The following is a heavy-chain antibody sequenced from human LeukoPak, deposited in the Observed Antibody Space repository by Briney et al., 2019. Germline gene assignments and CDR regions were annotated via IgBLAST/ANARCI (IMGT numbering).Heavy chain of an antibody. V-gene: IGHV1-69*05. CDR1: GGTFSSYA. CDR2: IIPIFGTA. CDR3: ARGYSYGYRGLGGNFDY. D-gene: IGHD5-18*01. J-gene: IGHJ4*02. Sequence: ASVKVSCKASGGTFSSYAISWVRQAPAQGLEWMGGIIPIFGTANYAQKFQGRVTITTDESTSTAYMELGSLRSEDTAVYYRARGYSYGYRGLGGNFDYWGQGTLVTVSS.